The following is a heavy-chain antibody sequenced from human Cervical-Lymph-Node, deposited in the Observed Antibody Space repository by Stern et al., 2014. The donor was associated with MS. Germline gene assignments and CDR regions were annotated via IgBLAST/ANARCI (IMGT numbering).Heavy chain of an antibody. J-gene: IGHJ6*02. CDR3: ASGLIPRDHYNYYGMEV. CDR2: IIPICGTA. Sequence: VQLVESGAEVKKPGSSVKVSCKASGGTFSRFGISWVRQAPGQGLEWVGGIIPICGTANYAQQLQDRVTITADTSTSTAYMDLSSLRSEDTAVYFCASGLIPRDHYNYYGMEVWGQGTTVTVSS. V-gene: IGHV1-69*06. CDR1: GGTFSRFG. D-gene: IGHD1-14*01.